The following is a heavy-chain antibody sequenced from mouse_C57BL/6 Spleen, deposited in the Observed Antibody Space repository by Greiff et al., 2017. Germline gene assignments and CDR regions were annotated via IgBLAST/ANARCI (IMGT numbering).Heavy chain of an antibody. J-gene: IGHJ2*01. Sequence: EVQLVESGGGLVQPGGSLKLSCAASGFTFSDYYMYWVRQTPEKRLEWVAYISNGGGSTYYPDTVKGRFTISRDNAKNTLYLQMSRLKSEDTAMYYCARHSGTPYYFDYWGQGTTLTVSS. V-gene: IGHV5-12*01. CDR1: GFTFSDYY. D-gene: IGHD4-1*01. CDR3: ARHSGTPYYFDY. CDR2: ISNGGGST.